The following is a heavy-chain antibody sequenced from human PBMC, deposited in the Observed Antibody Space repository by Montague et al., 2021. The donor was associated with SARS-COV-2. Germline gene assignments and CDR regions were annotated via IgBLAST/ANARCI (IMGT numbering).Heavy chain of an antibody. J-gene: IGHJ4*02. D-gene: IGHD6-19*01. CDR1: GFIFSNYW. CDR3: ASRISGVAGTGC. CDR2: INIDGSGT. V-gene: IGHV3-74*01. Sequence: SLRLSCAASGFIFSNYWMHWVRQAPGKGLVWVSRINIDGSGTTYADSVKGRFTISRDNAKNTLYLQMNSLRAEDTAVYYCASRISGVAGTGCWGQGTLVTVSS.